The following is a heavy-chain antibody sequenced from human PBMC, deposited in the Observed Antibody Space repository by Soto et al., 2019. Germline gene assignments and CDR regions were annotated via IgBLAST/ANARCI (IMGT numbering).Heavy chain of an antibody. CDR3: ARDQGSSRTYYYYYGMDV. D-gene: IGHD6-6*01. CDR1: GYTFTSYY. V-gene: IGHV1-46*01. CDR2: INPSGGST. J-gene: IGHJ6*02. Sequence: GASVKVSCKASGYTFTSYYMHWVRQAPGQGLEWMGIINPSGGSTSYAQKFQGRVTMTRDTSTSTVYMELSSLRSEDTAVYYCARDQGSSRTYYYYYGMDVWGQGTTVTVSS.